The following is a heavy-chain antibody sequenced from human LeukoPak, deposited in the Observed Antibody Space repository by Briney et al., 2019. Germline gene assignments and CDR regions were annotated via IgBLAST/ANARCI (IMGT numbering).Heavy chain of an antibody. CDR2: IYYSGST. CDR1: GGSISSYY. D-gene: IGHD6-13*01. J-gene: IGHJ4*02. Sequence: SETLSLTCTVSGGSISSYYWSWIRQPPGKGLEWIGYIYYSGSTNYNPSLKSRVTISVDTSKNQFSLKLSSVTAADTAVYYCARVGQQLGLEYFDYWGQGTLVTVSS. V-gene: IGHV4-59*01. CDR3: ARVGQQLGLEYFDY.